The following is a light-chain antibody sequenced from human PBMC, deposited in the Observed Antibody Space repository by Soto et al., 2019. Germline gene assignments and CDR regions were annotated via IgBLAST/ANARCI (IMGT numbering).Light chain of an antibody. Sequence: QSVLTQPASMSGSPGQSITISCTGTSSDVGGYNYVSWYRQHPGKAPKLMIYDVNNRPSGVSNRFSGSKSGNTASLTISGLQDEDESDYYCSSHSSSSTLVVFGGGTKLTVL. CDR3: SSHSSSSTLVV. J-gene: IGLJ2*01. CDR2: DVN. V-gene: IGLV2-14*03. CDR1: SSDVGGYNY.